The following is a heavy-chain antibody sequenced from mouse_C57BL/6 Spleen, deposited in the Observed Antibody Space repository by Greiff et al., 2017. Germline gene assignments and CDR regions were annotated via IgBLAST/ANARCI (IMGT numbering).Heavy chain of an antibody. CDR1: GYTFTSYW. CDR3: ARGGYDYSFDY. J-gene: IGHJ2*01. V-gene: IGHV1-69*01. D-gene: IGHD2-4*01. CDR2: IDPSDSYT. Sequence: VQLQQPGAELVMPGASVKLSCKASGYTFTSYWMHWVKQRPGQGLEWIGEIDPSDSYTNYNQKFKGKSTLTVDKSSSTAYMQLSSLTSEDSAVXYGARGGYDYSFDYWGQGTTLTVSS.